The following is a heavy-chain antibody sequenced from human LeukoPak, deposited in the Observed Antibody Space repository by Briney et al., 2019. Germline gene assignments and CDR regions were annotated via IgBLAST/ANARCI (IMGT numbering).Heavy chain of an antibody. J-gene: IGHJ5*02. D-gene: IGHD3-22*01. V-gene: IGHV4-61*09. CDR1: GGSISSGSYY. CDR3: ARDISGYYFGWFDP. CDR2: IYTSGST. Sequence: SETLSLTCTVSGGSISSGSYYWSWIRQPAGKGLEWIGHIYTSGSTNYNPSLKSRVTISVDTSKNQFSLKLSSVTAADTAVYYCARDISGYYFGWFDPWGQGTLVTVSS.